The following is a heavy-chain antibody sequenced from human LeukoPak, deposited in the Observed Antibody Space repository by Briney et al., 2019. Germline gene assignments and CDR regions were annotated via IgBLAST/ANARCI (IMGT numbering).Heavy chain of an antibody. CDR3: ARESPHTFYFDY. Sequence: ASVKVSCKASGYTLTNYGVSWVRQAPGQGLEWMGWITSYTSNTNYAQKFQGRVTLTTDTSTSTVYMEVSSLRSEDTAVYYCARESPHTFYFDYWGQGTLVTVSS. J-gene: IGHJ4*02. CDR1: GYTLTNYG. CDR2: ITSYTSNT. V-gene: IGHV1-18*04. D-gene: IGHD3-16*01.